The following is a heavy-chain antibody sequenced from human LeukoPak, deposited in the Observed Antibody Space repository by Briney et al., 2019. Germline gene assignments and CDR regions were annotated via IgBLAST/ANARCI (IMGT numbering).Heavy chain of an antibody. D-gene: IGHD3-10*01. CDR2: IYYSGST. V-gene: IGHV4-31*03. CDR3: AKDGRTSRRFGELYSSNWFDP. CDR1: GGSISSGGYY. J-gene: IGHJ5*02. Sequence: SETLSLTCTVSGGSISSGGYYWSWIRQHPGKGLEWIGYIYYSGSTYYNPSLKSRVTISVDTSKNQFSLKLSAVPAADTGVYYCAKDGRTSRRFGELYSSNWFDPWGQGTLVTVSS.